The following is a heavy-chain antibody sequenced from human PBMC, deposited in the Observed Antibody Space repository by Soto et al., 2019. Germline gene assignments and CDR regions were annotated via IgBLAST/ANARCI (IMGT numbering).Heavy chain of an antibody. V-gene: IGHV3-30*18. CDR1: GFTFSSHG. J-gene: IGHJ4*02. CDR2: ISYDGSKI. Sequence: QVQLVESGGGVVQPGRSLRLSCAASGFTFSSHGMHWVRQAPGKGLEWVALISYDGSKINYADSVKGRFTISRDNSKNTLYLPMHSLGAEDTAVYYCAKRGFCSGGSCYSFHFDSWGQGTLVTVSS. D-gene: IGHD2-15*01. CDR3: AKRGFCSGGSCYSFHFDS.